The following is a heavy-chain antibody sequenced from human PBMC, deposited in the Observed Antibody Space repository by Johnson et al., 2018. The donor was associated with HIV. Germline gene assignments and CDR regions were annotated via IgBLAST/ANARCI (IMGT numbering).Heavy chain of an antibody. CDR3: AKGGSLTQDAPFDI. CDR2: IWYDGSNK. Sequence: QVQLVESGGGLVQPGGSLRLSCAASGFTFSSYGMHWVRQAPGQGLEWVAVIWYDGSNKYYADSVKGRFTISRDNSKNTLYLQMNSLRAEDTAVYYCAKGGSLTQDAPFDIWGQGTMVTVSS. V-gene: IGHV3-33*06. CDR1: GFTFSSYG. D-gene: IGHD1-14*01. J-gene: IGHJ3*02.